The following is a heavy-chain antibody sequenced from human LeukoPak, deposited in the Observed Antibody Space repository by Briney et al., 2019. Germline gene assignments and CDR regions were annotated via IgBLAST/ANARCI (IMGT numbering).Heavy chain of an antibody. D-gene: IGHD3-10*01. CDR1: GYTFTAYY. Sequence: VASVKVSCKASGYTFTAYYLHWVRQAPGQGLEWMGWIHPNSGGTNYAQNFQGRVSMTTDTSISTVYMELSRLRPDDTAVYYCARDYYGSGTYYKDYWGQGTLVTVSS. CDR2: IHPNSGGT. CDR3: ARDYYGSGTYYKDY. V-gene: IGHV1-2*02. J-gene: IGHJ4*02.